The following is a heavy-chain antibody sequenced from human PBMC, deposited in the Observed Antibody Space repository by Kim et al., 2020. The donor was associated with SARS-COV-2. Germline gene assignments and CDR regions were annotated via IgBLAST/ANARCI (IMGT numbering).Heavy chain of an antibody. D-gene: IGHD2-2*01. J-gene: IGHJ3*02. Sequence: GGSLRHSCAASGFTFSNAWMSWVRQAPGKGLEWVGRIKSKTDGGTTDYAAPVKGRFTISRDDSKNTLYLQMNSLKTEDTAVYYCTTDTIVVVPAATSDAFDIWGQGTIGTVSS. V-gene: IGHV3-15*01. CDR1: GFTFSNAW. CDR3: TTDTIVVVPAATSDAFDI. CDR2: IKSKTDGGTT.